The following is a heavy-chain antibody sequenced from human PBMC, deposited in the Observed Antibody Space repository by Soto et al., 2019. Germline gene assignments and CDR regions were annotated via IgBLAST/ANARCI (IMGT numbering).Heavy chain of an antibody. CDR2: INAGNGDT. Sequence: QVQLVQSGAELKRPGASVKVSCKASGDTFTNINWVRQAPGQRLEWMGWINAGNGDTKYSQNFQDRVTITRDTSANTAYLELSSLRSEDTAVYYCARDSGYAENWGQGTLVTLSS. CDR1: GDTFTN. J-gene: IGHJ4*02. V-gene: IGHV1-3*01. D-gene: IGHD5-12*01. CDR3: ARDSGYAEN.